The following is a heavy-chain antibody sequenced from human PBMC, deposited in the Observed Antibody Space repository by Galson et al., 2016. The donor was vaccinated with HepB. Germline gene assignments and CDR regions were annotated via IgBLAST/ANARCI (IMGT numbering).Heavy chain of an antibody. CDR2: ISSRSKHM. V-gene: IGHV3-21*01. D-gene: IGHD3-16*02. CDR1: GFSFNTYT. CDR3: ARNLNVITSGGVIVTDAFDI. J-gene: IGHJ3*02. Sequence: SLRLSCAASGFSFNTYTMNWVRQAPGKGLEWVSSISSRSKHMYYADSLKGRFTISRDNTKNSLFLLINSLRAEDTAVYYCARNLNVITSGGVIVTDAFDIWGQGTMVTVSS.